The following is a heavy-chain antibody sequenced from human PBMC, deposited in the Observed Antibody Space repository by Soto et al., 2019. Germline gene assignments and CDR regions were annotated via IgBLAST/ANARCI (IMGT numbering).Heavy chain of an antibody. CDR3: ARGPIAVAGTDQNFLDY. CDR2: IYYSGST. Sequence: SETLSLTCSVSGGSFSDYYWTWIWQPPGKGLEWIGYIYYSGSTNYNPSLKSRVTISLDTSKNQFSLKLTSVTAADTAVYYCARGPIAVAGTDQNFLDYWGQGTLVTVSS. V-gene: IGHV4-59*12. CDR1: GGSFSDYY. J-gene: IGHJ4*02. D-gene: IGHD6-19*01.